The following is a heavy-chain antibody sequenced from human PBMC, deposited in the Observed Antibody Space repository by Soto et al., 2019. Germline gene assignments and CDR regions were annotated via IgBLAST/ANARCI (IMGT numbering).Heavy chain of an antibody. CDR1: GGSFSGYY. CDR3: ARVWPRITIFGVSPGGMDV. V-gene: IGHV4-34*01. J-gene: IGHJ6*02. CDR2: IYHSGST. Sequence: SETLSLTCAVYGGSFSGYYWSWIRQPPGKGLEWIGEIYHSGSTNYNQSLKSRVTISVDTSKNQFSLKLSSVTAADTAVYYCARVWPRITIFGVSPGGMDVWGQGTTVTVSS. D-gene: IGHD3-3*01.